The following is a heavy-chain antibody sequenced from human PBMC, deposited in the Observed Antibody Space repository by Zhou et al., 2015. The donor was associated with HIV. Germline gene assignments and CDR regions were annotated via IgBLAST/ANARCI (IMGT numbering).Heavy chain of an antibody. CDR3: ARGCSSTSCYMYPWAFDI. V-gene: IGHV1-69*01. J-gene: IGHJ3*02. CDR1: GGTFSSYA. D-gene: IGHD2-2*02. Sequence: QVQLVQSGAEVKKPGSSVKVSCKASGGTFSSYAISWVRQAPGQGLEWMGGIIPIFGTANYAQKFQGRVTITADESTSTAYMELSSLRSEDTAVYYCARGCSSTSCYMYPWAFDIWGQGTMVTVSS. CDR2: IIPIFGTA.